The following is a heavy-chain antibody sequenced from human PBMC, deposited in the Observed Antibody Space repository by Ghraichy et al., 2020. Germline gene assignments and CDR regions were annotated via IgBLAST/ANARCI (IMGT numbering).Heavy chain of an antibody. CDR3: ARDLRDGYDY. CDR1: GFTFSSYS. V-gene: IGHV3-21*01. J-gene: IGHJ4*02. CDR2: ISSSSSYI. D-gene: IGHD5-24*01. Sequence: GESLNISCAASGFTFSSYSMNWVRQAPGKGLEWVSSISSSSSYIYYADSVKGRFTISRDNAKNSLYLQMNSLRAEDTAVYYCARDLRDGYDYWGQGTLVTVSS.